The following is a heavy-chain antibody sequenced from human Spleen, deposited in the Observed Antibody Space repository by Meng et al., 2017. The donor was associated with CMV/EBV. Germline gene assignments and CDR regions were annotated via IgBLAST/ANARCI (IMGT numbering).Heavy chain of an antibody. V-gene: IGHV4-34*01. Sequence: FSGYYWSWIRQPPGKGLEWIGEINHSGSTNYNPSLKSRVTISVDTSKNQFSLKLSSVTAADTAVYYCARGRGALMGSSWVRSGQWFDPWGQGTLVTVSS. CDR2: INHSGST. D-gene: IGHD6-13*01. CDR1: FSGYY. CDR3: ARGRGALMGSSWVRSGQWFDP. J-gene: IGHJ5*02.